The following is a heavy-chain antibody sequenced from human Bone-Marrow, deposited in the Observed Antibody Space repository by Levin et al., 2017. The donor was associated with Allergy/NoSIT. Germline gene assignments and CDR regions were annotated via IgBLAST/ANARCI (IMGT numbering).Heavy chain of an antibody. CDR2: ISWNSGSI. D-gene: IGHD2-15*01. V-gene: IGHV3-9*01. J-gene: IGHJ2*01. CDR1: GFTFDDYA. Sequence: SLKISCAASGFTFDDYAMHWVRQAPGKGLEWVSGISWNSGSIGYADSVKGRFTISRDNAKNSLYLQMNSLRAEDTALYYCAKATLRYFDLWGRGTLVTVSS. CDR3: AKATLRYFDL.